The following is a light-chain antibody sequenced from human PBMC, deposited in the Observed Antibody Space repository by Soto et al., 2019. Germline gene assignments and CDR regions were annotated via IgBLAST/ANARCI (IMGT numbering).Light chain of an antibody. V-gene: IGLV2-8*01. Sequence: QSALTQPPSASGSPGQSVTISCTGTSSDVGGYNYVAWYQQHPGKAPKLMISEVSKRPSGVPDRFSGSKSGNTASLTVSGLQAEDEAEYYCSSYAGSSNLVFGEGTKVTVL. CDR2: EVS. CDR3: SSYAGSSNLV. CDR1: SSDVGGYNY. J-gene: IGLJ2*01.